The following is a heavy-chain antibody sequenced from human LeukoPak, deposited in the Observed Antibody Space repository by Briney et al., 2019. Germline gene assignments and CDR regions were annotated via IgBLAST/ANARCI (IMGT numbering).Heavy chain of an antibody. J-gene: IGHJ4*02. V-gene: IGHV3-48*04. CDR3: ARDVTNYYDSGGYHNY. CDR1: GFTFSSFS. D-gene: IGHD3-22*01. Sequence: GGSLRLSCAASGFTFSSFSMNWVRQAPGKGLEWVSYISSSGYTMYYADSVKGRFTISRDNAKNSLYLQMNSLRAEDTAVYYCARDVTNYYDSGGYHNYWGQGTLVTVSS. CDR2: ISSSGYTM.